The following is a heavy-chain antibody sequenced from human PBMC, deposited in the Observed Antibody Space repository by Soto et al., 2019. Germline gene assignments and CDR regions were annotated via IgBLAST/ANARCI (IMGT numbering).Heavy chain of an antibody. Sequence: PGGSLRLSCAASGFTFSSYGMHWVRQAPGKGLEWVAVIWYDGSNKYYADSVKGRFTISRDNAKNSLYLQMNSLRAEDTAVYYCAREGRAYYYYYMDVWGKGTTVTVSS. J-gene: IGHJ6*03. D-gene: IGHD2-15*01. V-gene: IGHV3-33*01. CDR2: IWYDGSNK. CDR3: AREGRAYYYYYMDV. CDR1: GFTFSSYG.